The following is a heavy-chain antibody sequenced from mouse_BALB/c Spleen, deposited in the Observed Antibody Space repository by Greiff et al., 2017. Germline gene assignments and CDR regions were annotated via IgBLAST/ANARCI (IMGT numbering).Heavy chain of an antibody. CDR3: ARVTTATWRCAY. Sequence: VQLQQSGAELVRPGALVKLSCKASGFNIKDYYMHWVKQRPEQGLEWIGWIDPENGNTIYDPKFQGKASITADTSSNTAYLQLSSLTSEDTAVYYCARVTTATWRCAYWGQGTLVTVSA. CDR1: GFNIKDYY. D-gene: IGHD1-2*01. V-gene: IGHV14-1*02. J-gene: IGHJ3*01. CDR2: IDPENGNT.